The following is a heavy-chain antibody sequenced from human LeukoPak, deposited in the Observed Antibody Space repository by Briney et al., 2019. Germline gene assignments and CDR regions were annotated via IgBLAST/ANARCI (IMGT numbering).Heavy chain of an antibody. CDR1: GGTFSSYA. V-gene: IGHV1-69*05. CDR3: ARHPTVYCTNGVCYPSQFDY. Sequence: GASVKVSCKASGGTFSSYAISWVRQAPGQGLEWMGGIIPIFGTANYAQKFQGRVTITTDESTSTAYMELSSLRSEDTAVYYCARHPTVYCTNGVCYPSQFDYWGQGTLVTVSS. D-gene: IGHD2-8*01. CDR2: IIPIFGTA. J-gene: IGHJ4*02.